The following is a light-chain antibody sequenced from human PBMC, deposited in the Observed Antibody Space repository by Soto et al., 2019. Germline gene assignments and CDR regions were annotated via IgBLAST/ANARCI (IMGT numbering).Light chain of an antibody. CDR3: QQYNNWPRT. J-gene: IGKJ1*01. CDR1: QSVFSS. V-gene: IGKV3D-15*01. CDR2: GAA. Sequence: ETVMTQSPATLSVSPGERATLSCRASQSVFSSLAWYQHKPGQAPRLLIYGAATRPTGIPTRFSGSGSGTEFTLSISSLQSEDSAIYHCQQYNNWPRTFGQGTKVDIK.